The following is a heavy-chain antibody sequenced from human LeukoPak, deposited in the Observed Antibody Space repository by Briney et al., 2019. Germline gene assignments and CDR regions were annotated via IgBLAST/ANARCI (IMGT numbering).Heavy chain of an antibody. V-gene: IGHV3-23*01. CDR3: ARDIRGSGNYGWLDP. Sequence: GESLRLCCVGSGFTSSSYAMSWVRQAPGKGLEWVASISDSGGTTYYLDSVRGRFTISRDNSKNTLYLQMNSLRAEDTAIYSCARDIRGSGNYGWLDPWGQGTLVTVSS. D-gene: IGHD3-10*01. CDR1: GFTSSSYA. CDR2: ISDSGGTT. J-gene: IGHJ5*02.